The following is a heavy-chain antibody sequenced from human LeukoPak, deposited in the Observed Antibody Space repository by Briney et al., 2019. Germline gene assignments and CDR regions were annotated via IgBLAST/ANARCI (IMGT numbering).Heavy chain of an antibody. Sequence: QPGGSLRLSCAASGFTFSTYGMHWVRQAPVKGLEWVAVIWFDGNNKYYADSVKGRITISRDNSKNTLYLQMNSLRAEDTAVYYCAKDPYYGSGSYWRPTKEDYGMDVWGQGTTVTVSS. CDR3: AKDPYYGSGSYWRPTKEDYGMDV. CDR2: IWFDGNNK. J-gene: IGHJ6*02. D-gene: IGHD3-10*01. CDR1: GFTFSTYG. V-gene: IGHV3-33*06.